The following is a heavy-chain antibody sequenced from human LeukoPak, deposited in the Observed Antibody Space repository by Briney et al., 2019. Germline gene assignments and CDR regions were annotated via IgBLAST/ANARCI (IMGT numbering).Heavy chain of an antibody. Sequence: GGSLRLSCAASGFTFNDYGMHWVRHAPGKGLEWVSLISGDGGTTYYADSVKGRFTISRDNSKNSLYLQMNSLRTEDTAFYYCAKDIGERGYKDYWGQGTLVTVSS. CDR1: GFTFNDYG. CDR2: ISGDGGTT. CDR3: AKDIGERGYKDY. J-gene: IGHJ4*02. D-gene: IGHD5-18*01. V-gene: IGHV3-43*02.